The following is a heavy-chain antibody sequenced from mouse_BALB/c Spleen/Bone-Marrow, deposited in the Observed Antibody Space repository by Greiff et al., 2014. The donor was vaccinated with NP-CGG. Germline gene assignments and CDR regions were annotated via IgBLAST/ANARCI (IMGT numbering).Heavy chain of an antibody. D-gene: IGHD2-14*01. V-gene: IGHV1S56*01. Sequence: QVQLQQSGPELVKPGASVRISCKASGYTFTSYYIHWVKQRPGQGLEWIGWIYPGNVNTKYNEKFKGKATLTADKSSSTAYMQLSSLTSEDSAVYFCARGEVPSCDAMDYWGQGTSVTVSS. CDR1: GYTFTSYY. CDR2: IYPGNVNT. CDR3: ARGEVPSCDAMDY. J-gene: IGHJ4*01.